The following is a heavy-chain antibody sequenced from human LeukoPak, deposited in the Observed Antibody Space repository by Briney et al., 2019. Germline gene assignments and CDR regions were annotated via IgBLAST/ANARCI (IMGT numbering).Heavy chain of an antibody. D-gene: IGHD2-15*01. J-gene: IGHJ3*01. V-gene: IGHV3-74*01. CDR2: INGDGSTT. Sequence: GGSLRLSCAASGFGFSTSWMHWVRQAPGKGLVWVARINGDGSTTNYADSVQGRFTVSRDNAKNTLYLQMNSLRAEDTAVYYCVRSGFCSGADCRGAFDVWGQGTMVTVS. CDR3: VRSGFCSGADCRGAFDV. CDR1: GFGFSTSW.